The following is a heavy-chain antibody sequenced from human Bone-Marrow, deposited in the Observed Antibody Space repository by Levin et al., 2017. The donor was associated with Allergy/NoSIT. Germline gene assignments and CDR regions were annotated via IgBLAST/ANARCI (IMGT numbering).Heavy chain of an antibody. J-gene: IGHJ3*02. CDR3: VRVIDDAFDI. V-gene: IGHV4-30-4*01. CDR2: IYYTGST. CDR1: GGSINSGDYY. D-gene: IGHD2-21*01. Sequence: PSETLSLTCTVSGGSINSGDYYWSWIRQPPGKGLEWAGHIYYTGSTYYKPSLQSRVTISLDTSKNQFSLKLSSVTAADTAMYYCVRVIDDAFDIWGQGTMVTVSS.